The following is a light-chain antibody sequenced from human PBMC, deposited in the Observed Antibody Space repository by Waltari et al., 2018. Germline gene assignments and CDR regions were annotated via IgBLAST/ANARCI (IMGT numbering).Light chain of an antibody. Sequence: QSALTQPASVSGSPGQSITISCTGTSSGVGGYNSVSGYQQHPGKAPNLLIYEVSNRPPGVSNRFSGSNSGNTATLTINRVQAGDEADYYCQIWDTTSRQYVFGSGTSVTVL. CDR1: SSGVGGYNS. CDR3: QIWDTTSRQYV. V-gene: IGLV2-14*01. J-gene: IGLJ1*01. CDR2: EVS.